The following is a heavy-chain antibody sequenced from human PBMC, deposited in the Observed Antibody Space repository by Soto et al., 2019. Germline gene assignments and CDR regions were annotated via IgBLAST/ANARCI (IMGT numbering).Heavy chain of an antibody. CDR2: ISGSGGST. D-gene: IGHD3-22*01. CDR3: AKSPYYYDSSGYYYVAPQFDC. CDR1: GFTFSSYA. J-gene: IGHJ4*02. V-gene: IGHV3-23*01. Sequence: GGSLRLSCAASGFTFSSYAMSWVRQAPGKGLEWVSAISGSGGSTYYADSVKGRFTISRDNSKNTLYLQMNSLRAEDTAVYYCAKSPYYYDSSGYYYVAPQFDCWGQGTLVTVSS.